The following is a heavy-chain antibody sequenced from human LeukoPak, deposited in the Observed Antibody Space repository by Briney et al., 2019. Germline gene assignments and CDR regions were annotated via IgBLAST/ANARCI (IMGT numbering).Heavy chain of an antibody. V-gene: IGHV1-2*02. CDR2: VNPNSGGT. Sequence: GASVKVSCKASGYTFTGYYMHWVRQAPGQGLEWMGWVNPNSGGTNYAQKFQGRVTMTRDTSISTAYMELSRLRFDDTAVYYCARDEAVAGTRYWGQGTLVTVSS. CDR1: GYTFTGYY. D-gene: IGHD6-19*01. J-gene: IGHJ4*02. CDR3: ARDEAVAGTRY.